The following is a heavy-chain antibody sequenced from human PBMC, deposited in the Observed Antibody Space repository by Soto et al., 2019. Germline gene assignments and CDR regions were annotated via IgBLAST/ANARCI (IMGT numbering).Heavy chain of an antibody. CDR2: IYHSGST. V-gene: IGHV4-30-2*01. CDR3: ARQYYDILTGYYGTVDY. CDR1: GGSISSGGYS. J-gene: IGHJ4*02. D-gene: IGHD3-9*01. Sequence: SETLSLTCAVPGGSISSGGYSWSWIRQPPGKGLEWIGYIYHSGSTYYNPSLKSRVTISVDRSKNQFSLKLSSVTAADTAVYYCARQYYDILTGYYGTVDYWGQGTLVTVS.